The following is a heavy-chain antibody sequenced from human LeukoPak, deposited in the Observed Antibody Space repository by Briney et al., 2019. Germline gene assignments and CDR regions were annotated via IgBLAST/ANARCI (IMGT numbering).Heavy chain of an antibody. J-gene: IGHJ4*02. CDR3: AKDRLSFRSTSCYFDY. D-gene: IGHD2-2*01. CDR2: IRYDGSNK. CDR1: GFTFSSYG. V-gene: IGHV3-30*02. Sequence: GGSLRLSCAASGFTFSSYGMHWVRQAPGKGLEWVAFIRYDGSNKYYADSVKGRFTISRDNSKNTLYLQMNSLRAEDTAVYYCAKDRLSFRSTSCYFDYWGQGTLVTVSS.